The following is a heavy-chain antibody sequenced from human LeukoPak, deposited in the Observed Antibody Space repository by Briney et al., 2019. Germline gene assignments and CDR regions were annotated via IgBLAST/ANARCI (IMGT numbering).Heavy chain of an antibody. CDR2: IYYSGST. D-gene: IGHD3-22*01. J-gene: IGHJ3*02. Sequence: SETLSLTCTVSGGPISSSSYYWGWIRQPPGKGLEWIGSIYYSGSTYYNPSLKSRVTISVDTSKNQFSLKLSSVTAADTAVYYCARSWDYYDSSGYYGGDAFDIWGQGTMVTVSS. CDR1: GGPISSSSYY. V-gene: IGHV4-39*07. CDR3: ARSWDYYDSSGYYGGDAFDI.